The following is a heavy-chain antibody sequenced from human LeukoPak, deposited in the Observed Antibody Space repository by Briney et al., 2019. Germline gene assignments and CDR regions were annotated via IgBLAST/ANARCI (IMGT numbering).Heavy chain of an antibody. CDR1: GYTFTSYD. CDR3: ARGYLASGKVDY. J-gene: IGHJ4*02. Sequence: ASVKVSCKASGYTFTSYDINWVRQATGQGLEWMGWMNPNSGNTGYAQKFQGRVTITRNTSISTAYMELSSLRSEDTAVYYCARGYLASGKVDYWGQGTLVTVSS. D-gene: IGHD6-25*01. V-gene: IGHV1-8*03. CDR2: MNPNSGNT.